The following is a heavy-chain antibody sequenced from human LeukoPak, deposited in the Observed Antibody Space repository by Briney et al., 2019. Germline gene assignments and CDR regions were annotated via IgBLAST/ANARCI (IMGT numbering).Heavy chain of an antibody. CDR2: ISGSGGST. Sequence: GGSLRLSCAASGFTFAGYAMSWVRQAPGKGLEWVSAISGSGGSTYYADSVKGRFTISRDNSKNTLYLQMNSLRAEDTAVYYCASLRGATGTSYFDYWGQGTLVTVSS. CDR1: GFTFAGYA. D-gene: IGHD6-13*01. J-gene: IGHJ4*02. CDR3: ASLRGATGTSYFDY. V-gene: IGHV3-23*01.